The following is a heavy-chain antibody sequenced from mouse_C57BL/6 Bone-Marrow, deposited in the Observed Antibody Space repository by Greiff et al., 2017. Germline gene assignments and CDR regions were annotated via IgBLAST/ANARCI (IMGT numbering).Heavy chain of an antibody. V-gene: IGHV1-50*01. CDR1: GYTFTSYW. D-gene: IGHD3-1*01. J-gene: IGHJ1*03. CDR2: IDPSDSYT. CDR3: AREARPVLYWYFDV. Sequence: QVQLKQPGAELVEPGASVKLSCKASGYTFTSYWMQWVKQRPGQGLEWIGEIDPSDSYTNYNQKFKGKATLTVDTSSSTAYMQRSSLTSEDSAVYYCAREARPVLYWYFDVWGTGTAVTVSS.